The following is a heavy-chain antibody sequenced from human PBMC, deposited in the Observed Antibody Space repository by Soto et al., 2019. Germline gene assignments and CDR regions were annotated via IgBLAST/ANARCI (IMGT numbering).Heavy chain of an antibody. D-gene: IGHD6-6*01. CDR1: GFTFSSYA. V-gene: IGHV3-30-3*01. CDR3: ARERDSSSIDD. CDR2: ISYDGSNK. Sequence: LILSWAASGFTFSSYAMHWVRQAPGKGLEWVAVISYDGSNKYYADSVKGRFTISRDNSKNTLYLQMNSLRAEDTAVYYCARERDSSSIDDWGQGPLVTVSS. J-gene: IGHJ4*02.